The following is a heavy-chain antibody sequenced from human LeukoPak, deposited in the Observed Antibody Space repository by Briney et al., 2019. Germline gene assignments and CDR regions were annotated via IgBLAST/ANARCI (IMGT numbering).Heavy chain of an antibody. Sequence: QPGGSLRLSCAASGFTFSSYAMGWVRQAPGKGLEWVSAISGSGDTYYADPVKGRFTISRDNSKNTLYLQMNCLRAEDTAVYYCATTGYSSRNYWGQGTLVTVSS. D-gene: IGHD6-13*01. CDR1: GFTFSSYA. V-gene: IGHV3-23*01. J-gene: IGHJ4*02. CDR2: ISGSGDT. CDR3: ATTGYSSRNY.